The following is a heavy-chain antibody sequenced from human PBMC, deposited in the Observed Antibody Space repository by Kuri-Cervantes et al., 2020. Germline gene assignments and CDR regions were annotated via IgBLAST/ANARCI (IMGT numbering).Heavy chain of an antibody. J-gene: IGHJ3*02. CDR3: ARSGLTYYGSGNDAFDI. D-gene: IGHD3-10*01. CDR2: IYHSGKT. V-gene: IGHV4-30-4*02. Sequence: SETLSLTCTVSGGSISGAGCYWGWIRQPPGKGLEWIGYIYHSGKTFYNPSLKSRIIISVDTSKNQFSLKLSSVTAADMAVYYCARSGLTYYGSGNDAFDIWGQGTMVTVSS. CDR1: GGSISGAGCY.